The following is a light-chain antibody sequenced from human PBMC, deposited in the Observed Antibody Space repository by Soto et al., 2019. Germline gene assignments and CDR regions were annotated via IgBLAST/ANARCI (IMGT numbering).Light chain of an antibody. CDR3: QSYDSSLSGFYV. CDR2: GNS. Sequence: QSVLTQPPSVSGAPGQSVTISCTGSSSNIGAGYDVHWYQQLPGTAPKLLIYGNSNRPSGVPDRFSGSKSGTSASLAITGLQAEDEADYYCQSYDSSLSGFYVFGTGTKVTV. V-gene: IGLV1-40*01. J-gene: IGLJ1*01. CDR1: SSNIGAGYD.